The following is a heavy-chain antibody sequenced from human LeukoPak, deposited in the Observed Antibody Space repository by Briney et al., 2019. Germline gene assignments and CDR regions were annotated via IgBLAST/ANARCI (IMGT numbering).Heavy chain of an antibody. CDR1: GYTFTGYY. J-gene: IGHJ5*02. CDR3: AKTKKRVDPVGFDP. D-gene: IGHD2-2*03. Sequence: VASVKVSCKSCGYTFTGYYVHWVRQAPAQGLEWMGWTNPNSGGTNYAQKFQGRVTMTRDTSISTAYMELSRLRSDDTAVYCCAKTKKRVDPVGFDPWGQGTLVTVSS. V-gene: IGHV1-2*02. CDR2: TNPNSGGT.